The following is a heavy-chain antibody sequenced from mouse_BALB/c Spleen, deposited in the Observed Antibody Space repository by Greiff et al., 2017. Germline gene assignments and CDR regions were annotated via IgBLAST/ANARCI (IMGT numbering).Heavy chain of an antibody. D-gene: IGHD1-1*01. CDR1: GYTFTSYW. CDR2: INPITGYT. Sequence: QVQLQQSGAELAKPGASVKMSCKASGYTFTSYWMHWVKQRPGQGLEWIGYINPITGYTEYNQKFKDKATLTADKSSSTAYMQLSSLTSEDSAVYYCARSVDGRGAYWGQGTLVTVSA. CDR3: ARSVDGRGAY. V-gene: IGHV1-7*01. J-gene: IGHJ3*01.